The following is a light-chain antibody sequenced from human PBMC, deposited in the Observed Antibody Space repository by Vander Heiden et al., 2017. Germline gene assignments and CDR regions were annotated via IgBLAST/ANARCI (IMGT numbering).Light chain of an antibody. CDR1: QSVSSN. J-gene: IGKJ1*01. V-gene: IGKV3-15*01. CDR3: QQYNNWWWT. CDR2: GAS. Sequence: IVMPQSPATLSVSAGERATLSCRASQSVSSNLAWYQQKPGQAPRLLIYGASTRATGIPARFSGSGSGTEFTLTISSLQSEDFAVYYCQQYNNWWWTFGQGTKVDIK.